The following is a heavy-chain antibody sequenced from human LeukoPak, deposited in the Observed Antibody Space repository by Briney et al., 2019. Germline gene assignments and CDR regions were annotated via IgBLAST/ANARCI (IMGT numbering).Heavy chain of an antibody. Sequence: PGGSLRLSCAASGFTFSDYYMSWIRRAPGKGQWWVSYISSSSSYTNYADSVKGRFTISRDNAKNSLYLQMNSLRAEDTAVYYCASYSGSYLTYYYGMDVWGQGTTVTVSS. CDR1: GFTFSDYY. V-gene: IGHV3-11*06. CDR2: ISSSSSYT. CDR3: ASYSGSYLTYYYGMDV. D-gene: IGHD1-26*01. J-gene: IGHJ6*02.